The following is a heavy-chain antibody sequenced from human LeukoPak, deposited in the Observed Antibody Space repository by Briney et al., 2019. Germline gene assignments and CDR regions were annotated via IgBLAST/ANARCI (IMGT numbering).Heavy chain of an antibody. J-gene: IGHJ4*02. CDR2: IYYGGTT. V-gene: IGHV4-39*01. CDR3: ASRTMGTKSIDY. D-gene: IGHD1-7*01. CDR1: GGSISRSSYW. Sequence: SETLSLTXTVSGGSISRSSYWWDWIRQPPGKGLEWIGSIYYGGTTYYNPSLKSRVTISVDTSKMQFSLKLSSVTAADTAVYYCASRTMGTKSIDYWGQGTLVTVSS.